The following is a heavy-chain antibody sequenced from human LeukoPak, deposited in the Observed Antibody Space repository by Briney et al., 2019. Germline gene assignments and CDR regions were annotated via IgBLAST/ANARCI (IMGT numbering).Heavy chain of an antibody. D-gene: IGHD3-16*01. V-gene: IGHV1-2*02. CDR2: INPNSGGT. Sequence: ASVKVSCKASGYTFTGYYMHWVRQAPGQGLEWMGWINPNSGGTNYAQKFQGRVTMTRDTSISTAYMELSRLRSDDTAVYYCARVRGTQLATYYFDYWGQGTLVTVSS. CDR1: GYTFTGYY. J-gene: IGHJ4*02. CDR3: ARVRGTQLATYYFDY.